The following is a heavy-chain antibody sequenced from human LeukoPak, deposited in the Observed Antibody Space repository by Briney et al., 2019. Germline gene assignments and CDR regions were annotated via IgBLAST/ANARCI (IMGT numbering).Heavy chain of an antibody. Sequence: GGSLRLSCAASGFTFSSYAMSWVRQAPGKGLEWVSAISGSGGSTYYADSVKGRFTISRDNSKNTVYLQMNSLRAEDTAVYYCAKTLHYGHFGKFDSWGQGTLVTVSS. J-gene: IGHJ4*02. CDR1: GFTFSSYA. V-gene: IGHV3-23*01. D-gene: IGHD4-17*01. CDR2: ISGSGGST. CDR3: AKTLHYGHFGKFDS.